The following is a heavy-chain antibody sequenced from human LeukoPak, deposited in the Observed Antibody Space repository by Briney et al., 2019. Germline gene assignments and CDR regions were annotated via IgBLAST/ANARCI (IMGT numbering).Heavy chain of an antibody. CDR2: IYSGGGKT. J-gene: IGHJ6*02. CDR3: ARFTRGYNEIMDV. D-gene: IGHD5-18*01. CDR1: GFTVSNDY. Sequence: GGSLRLSCAASGFTVSNDYMSWVRQAPGKGLEWVSVIYSGGGKTYYADSVKGRFTISRDNSKNTVYLQMNSLRAEDTAVYYCARFTRGYNEIMDVWGQGTTVTVSS. V-gene: IGHV3-53*01.